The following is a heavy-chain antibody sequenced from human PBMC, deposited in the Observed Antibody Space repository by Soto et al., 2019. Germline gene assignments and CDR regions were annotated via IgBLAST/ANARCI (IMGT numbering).Heavy chain of an antibody. CDR3: ARDAGGDCSSTSCYPPGYYYYGMDV. D-gene: IGHD2-2*01. Sequence: PSETLSLTCAVSGGSISSSNWWSWVRQPPGKGLEWIGEIYHSGSTNYNPSLKSRVTISVDKSKNQFSLKLSSVTAADTAVYYCARDAGGDCSSTSCYPPGYYYYGMDVWGQGTTVTVSS. J-gene: IGHJ6*02. CDR2: IYHSGST. CDR1: GGSISSSNW. V-gene: IGHV4-4*02.